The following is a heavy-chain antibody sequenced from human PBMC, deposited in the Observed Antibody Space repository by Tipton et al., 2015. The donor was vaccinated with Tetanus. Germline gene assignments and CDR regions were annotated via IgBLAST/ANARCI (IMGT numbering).Heavy chain of an antibody. CDR1: GFAFDDYA. V-gene: IGHV3-9*01. D-gene: IGHD3-22*01. CDR3: AKDRLYYYDSSDYYGDGFDM. CDR2: ITWNSGTI. J-gene: IGHJ3*02. Sequence: SLRLSCAAPGFAFDDYAIHWVRQAPGKGLEWVSGITWNSGTIGYADSVKGRFTISRDNAKNSLYLQMNSLRAEDTALYYCAKDRLYYYDSSDYYGDGFDMWGQGTMVTVSS.